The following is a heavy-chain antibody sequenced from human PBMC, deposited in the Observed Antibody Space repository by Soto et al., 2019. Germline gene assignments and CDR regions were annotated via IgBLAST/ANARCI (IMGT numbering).Heavy chain of an antibody. J-gene: IGHJ4*02. Sequence: QVQLVQSGAEVKKPGSSVKVSCKASGGTFSSYAISWVRQAPGQGLEWMGGFIPIFGTANYAQKFQGRVTITADECTSTAYMELSSLRSEDTAVYYGAREGKPGYCSGGSCYYLFDYWGQGTLVTVSS. CDR3: AREGKPGYCSGGSCYYLFDY. D-gene: IGHD2-15*01. CDR2: FIPIFGTA. CDR1: GGTFSSYA. V-gene: IGHV1-69*01.